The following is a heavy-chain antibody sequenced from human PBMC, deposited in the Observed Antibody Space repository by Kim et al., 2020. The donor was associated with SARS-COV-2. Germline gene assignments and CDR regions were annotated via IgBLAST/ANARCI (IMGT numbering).Heavy chain of an antibody. V-gene: IGHV3-30*04. CDR3: ARADEQWDCDY. Sequence: GGSLRLSCAASGFTFSSYAMHWVRQAPGKGLEWVTVISCDGSHKYYADSVKGRFTISRDNSKNTLYLQMSSLRAEDTAVYYCARADEQWDCDYWGQGTLVTVSS. D-gene: IGHD6-19*01. CDR2: ISCDGSHK. CDR1: GFTFSSYA. J-gene: IGHJ4*02.